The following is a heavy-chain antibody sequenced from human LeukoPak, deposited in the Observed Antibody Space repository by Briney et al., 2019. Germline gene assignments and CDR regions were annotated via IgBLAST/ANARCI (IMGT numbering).Heavy chain of an antibody. CDR2: ISSSSSTI. CDR3: ARGRIYSYGYYY. V-gene: IGHV3-48*04. J-gene: IGHJ4*02. Sequence: GGSLRLSCAASGVTFSSYSMNWVRQAPGKGLEWVSYISSSSSTIYYADSVKGRFTISKDNAKNSLYLQMNSLRAEDTAVYYCARGRIYSYGYYYWGQGTLVTVSS. CDR1: GVTFSSYS. D-gene: IGHD5-18*01.